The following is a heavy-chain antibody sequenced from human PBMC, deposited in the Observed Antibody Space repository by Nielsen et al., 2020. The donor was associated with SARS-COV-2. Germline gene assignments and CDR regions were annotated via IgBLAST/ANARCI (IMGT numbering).Heavy chain of an antibody. CDR3: GVAGGY. Sequence: GESLKISCAASGCTFSSYWMHWVRQAPGKGLVWVSRINSDGSSTSYADSVKGRFTISRDNAKNTLYLQMNSLRAEDTAVYYCGVAGGYWGQGTLVTVSS. CDR1: GCTFSSYW. V-gene: IGHV3-74*01. CDR2: INSDGSST. J-gene: IGHJ4*02. D-gene: IGHD6-19*01.